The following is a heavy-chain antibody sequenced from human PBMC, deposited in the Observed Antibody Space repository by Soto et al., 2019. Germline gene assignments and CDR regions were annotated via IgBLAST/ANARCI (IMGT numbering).Heavy chain of an antibody. Sequence: EVQLLESGGGLVQPGGSLRLSCAASGFTFSNYGVSWVRQAPGKGLECVSAITNNSDYKYYADSVKGRFIVSRDNSKSTLFLEMNSLRAEDTAKYYCARDSTLGDGDYLDVYYYYYMDLWGKGTTVTVSS. V-gene: IGHV3-23*01. J-gene: IGHJ6*03. CDR3: ARDSTLGDGDYLDVYYYYYMDL. CDR2: ITNNSDYK. D-gene: IGHD4-17*01. CDR1: GFTFSNYG.